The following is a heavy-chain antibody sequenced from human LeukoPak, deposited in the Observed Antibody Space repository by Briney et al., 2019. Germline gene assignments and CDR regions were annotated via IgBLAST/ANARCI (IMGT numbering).Heavy chain of an antibody. J-gene: IGHJ4*02. Sequence: GGSLRLSCAASGFTFSSYWMSWVRQAPGKGVEWVAHIKQDGSEKYYVDSVKGRFTISRDNAKNSLYLKMNSLRAEDTAVYYCARDEDPEWLLYGYYFDYWGQGTLVTVSS. CDR1: GFTFSSYW. CDR3: ARDEDPEWLLYGYYFDY. V-gene: IGHV3-7*01. CDR2: IKQDGSEK. D-gene: IGHD3-3*01.